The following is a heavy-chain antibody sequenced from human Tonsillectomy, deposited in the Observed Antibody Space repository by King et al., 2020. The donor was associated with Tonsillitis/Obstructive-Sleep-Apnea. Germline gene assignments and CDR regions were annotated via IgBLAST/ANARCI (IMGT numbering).Heavy chain of an antibody. CDR3: ARVPPGTYYYFYYRDV. CDR2: IDPSDSYT. V-gene: IGHV5-10-1*01. Sequence: QLVQSGAEVKKPGESLRISCKGSGYSFTNYWISWVRQMPGKGLEWMGKIDPSDSYTNYSPSFQGHVTISADKSISTAYLQWSSLKDSDTAMYYCARVPPGTYYYFYYRDVCGKGTAVTVSS. CDR1: GYSFTNYW. J-gene: IGHJ6*03. D-gene: IGHD1-1*01.